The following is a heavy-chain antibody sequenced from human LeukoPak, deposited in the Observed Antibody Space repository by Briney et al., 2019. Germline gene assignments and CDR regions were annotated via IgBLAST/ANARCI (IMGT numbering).Heavy chain of an antibody. CDR3: ARDAVGTYDY. CDR1: GYTFTDYY. J-gene: IGHJ4*02. Sequence: ASVKVSCKASGYTFTDYYIHWMRLAPGQGLEWMGWINANNGDTNYAQKFLGSVTMTRDTSISTAYMELSTLTSDDTAVYYCARDAVGTYDYWGQGTLVTVSS. CDR2: INANNGDT. D-gene: IGHD4-23*01. V-gene: IGHV1-2*02.